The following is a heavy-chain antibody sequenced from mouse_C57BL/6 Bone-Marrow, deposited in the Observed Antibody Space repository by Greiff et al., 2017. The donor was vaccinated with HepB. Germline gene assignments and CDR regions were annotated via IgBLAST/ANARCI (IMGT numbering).Heavy chain of an antibody. Sequence: EVKVEESGGGLVQPGGSMKLSCVASGFTFSNYWMNWVRQSPEKGLEWVAQIRLKSDNYATHYAESVKGRFTISRDDSKSSVYLQMNNLRAEDTGIYYCTGQDYYGFYAMDYWGQGTSVTVSS. CDR3: TGQDYYGFYAMDY. CDR2: IRLKSDNYAT. J-gene: IGHJ4*01. D-gene: IGHD1-1*01. CDR1: GFTFSNYW. V-gene: IGHV6-3*01.